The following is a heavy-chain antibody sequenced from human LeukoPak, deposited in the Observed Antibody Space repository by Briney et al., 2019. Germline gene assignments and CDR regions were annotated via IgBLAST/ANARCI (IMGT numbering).Heavy chain of an antibody. V-gene: IGHV1-69*13. CDR2: IIPIFGTA. J-gene: IGHJ6*02. D-gene: IGHD6-19*01. CDR1: GGTFSSYA. CDR3: AVGEWLVDTWVDYYYGMDV. Sequence: GASVKVSCKASGGTFSSYAISWVRQAPGQGLEWMGGIIPIFGTANYAQKFQGRVTITADESTSTAYMELSSLRSEDTAVYYCAVGEWLVDTWVDYYYGMDVWSQGTTVTVSS.